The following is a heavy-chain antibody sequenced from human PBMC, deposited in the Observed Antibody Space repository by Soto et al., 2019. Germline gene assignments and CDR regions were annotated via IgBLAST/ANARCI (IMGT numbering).Heavy chain of an antibody. CDR3: ARGTGTTDYYYYYGMDV. CDR1: GDSVSSNSAA. CDR2: TYYRSKWYN. J-gene: IGHJ6*02. V-gene: IGHV6-1*01. D-gene: IGHD1-7*01. Sequence: SQTLSLTCAISGDSVSSNSAAWNWIRQSPSRGLEWLGRTYYRSKWYNDYAVSVKSRITINPDTSKNQFSLQLNSVTPEDTAVYYCARGTGTTDYYYYYGMDVWGQGTTVTVSS.